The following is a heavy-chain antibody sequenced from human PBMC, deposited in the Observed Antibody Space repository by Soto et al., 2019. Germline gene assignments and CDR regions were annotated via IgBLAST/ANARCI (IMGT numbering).Heavy chain of an antibody. J-gene: IGHJ6*02. CDR3: TRTQAYYDFWSGYYTFSNYYGMDV. V-gene: IGHV3-73*01. CDR2: IRSKANSYAT. CDR1: GFTFSGSA. D-gene: IGHD3-3*01. Sequence: GGSLRLSCAASGFTFSGSAMHWVRQASGKGLEWVGRIRSKANSYATAYAASVKGRFTISRDDSKNTAYLQKNSLKTEDTAVYYCTRTQAYYDFWSGYYTFSNYYGMDVWGQGTTVTVSS.